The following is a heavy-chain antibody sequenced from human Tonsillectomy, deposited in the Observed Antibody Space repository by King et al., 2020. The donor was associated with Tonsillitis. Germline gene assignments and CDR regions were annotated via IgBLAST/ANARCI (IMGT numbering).Heavy chain of an antibody. CDR2: IKEYGSEK. J-gene: IGHJ3*02. Sequence: VQLVESGGGVVQPGRSLRLSCAASGFTFSTYAMHWVRQAPGKGLEWVANIKEYGSEKYYVDSVKGRFTISRDNAKNSLYLQMNNLRAEDTAVYYCASYYDGSGSEDAFDIWGQGTNGHRLF. CDR3: ASYYDGSGSEDAFDI. V-gene: IGHV3-7*03. CDR1: GFTFSTYA. D-gene: IGHD3-22*01.